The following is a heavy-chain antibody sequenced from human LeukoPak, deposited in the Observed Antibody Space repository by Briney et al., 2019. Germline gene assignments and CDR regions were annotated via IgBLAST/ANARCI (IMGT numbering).Heavy chain of an antibody. Sequence: QPGRSLRLSCAASGFTFSSYAMHWVRQAPGKGLEWVAVISYDGSNKYYADSVKGRFTISRDNSKNTLYLQMNSLRAEDTAVYYCARDPNSGYDSAPSFDYWGQGTLVTVSS. J-gene: IGHJ4*02. CDR2: ISYDGSNK. CDR3: ARDPNSGYDSAPSFDY. D-gene: IGHD5-12*01. CDR1: GFTFSSYA. V-gene: IGHV3-30-3*01.